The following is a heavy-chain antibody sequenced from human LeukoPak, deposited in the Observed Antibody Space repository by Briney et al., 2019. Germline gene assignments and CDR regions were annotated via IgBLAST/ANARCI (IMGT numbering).Heavy chain of an antibody. CDR3: ARDSDYYDSSGYLSYFDY. Sequence: NTGGSLRLSCAASGFTFSSYSMIWVRQAPGKGLEWVSYISSSSSYIYYADSVKGRFTISRDNAKNSLYLQMNSLRAEDTAVYYCARDSDYYDSSGYLSYFDYWGQGTLVTVSS. CDR1: GFTFSSYS. D-gene: IGHD3-22*01. CDR2: ISSSSSYI. J-gene: IGHJ4*02. V-gene: IGHV3-21*01.